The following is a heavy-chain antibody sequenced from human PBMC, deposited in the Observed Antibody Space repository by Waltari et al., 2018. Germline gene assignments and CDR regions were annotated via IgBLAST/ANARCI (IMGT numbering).Heavy chain of an antibody. V-gene: IGHV5-51*01. J-gene: IGHJ4*02. CDR1: GYTFTSNW. CDR3: ARQSSQSLDY. Sequence: EVQLVQSGAEVKKPGESLKISCKASGYTFTSNWIGWVRQLPGKGLEWMGIILPADSDTRYIPSFQGQVTISVDKSVSTAYLQWSSLKASDTAMYYCARQSSQSLDYWGQGTLVTVSS. D-gene: IGHD6-6*01. CDR2: ILPADSDT.